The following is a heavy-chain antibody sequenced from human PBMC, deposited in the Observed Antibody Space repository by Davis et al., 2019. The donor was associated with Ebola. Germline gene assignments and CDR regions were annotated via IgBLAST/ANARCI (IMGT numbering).Heavy chain of an antibody. V-gene: IGHV4-39*01. D-gene: IGHD2-15*01. CDR1: GGSISSSSYY. Sequence: MPSETLSLTCTVSGGSISSSSYYWGWIRQPPGKGLEWIGSIYYSGSTYYNPSLKSRVTISVDTSKNQFSLKLSSVTAADTAVYYCASGSSGGSYFGYYYYGMDVWGQGTTVTVSS. CDR3: ASGSSGGSYFGYYYYGMDV. CDR2: IYYSGST. J-gene: IGHJ6*02.